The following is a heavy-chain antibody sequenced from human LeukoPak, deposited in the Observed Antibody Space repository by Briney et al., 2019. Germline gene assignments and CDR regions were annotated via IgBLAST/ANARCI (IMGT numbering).Heavy chain of an antibody. CDR1: GFTFSSYA. CDR3: AKSLFSPSSTSTNFDH. V-gene: IGHV3-23*01. CDR2: VSGSGDKT. D-gene: IGHD2-2*01. J-gene: IGHJ4*02. Sequence: GGSLRLSCAASGFTFSSYAMSWVRQAPGKGLEWVSTVSGSGDKTYYADSVKGRFTISRDSSKNTLYLQMNSLRAEETAVYYCAKSLFSPSSTSTNFDHWGQGTVVTVSS.